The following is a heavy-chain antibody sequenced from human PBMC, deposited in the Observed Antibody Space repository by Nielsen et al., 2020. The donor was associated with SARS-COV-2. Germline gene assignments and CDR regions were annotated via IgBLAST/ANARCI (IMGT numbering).Heavy chain of an antibody. Sequence: GESLKISCAASGFTFSSYAMHWVRQAPGKGLEYVSAISSNGGSTYYANSVKGRFTISRDNSKNTLYLQMGSLRAEDMAVYYCARDFYDFWSGYYRSLGYYGMDVWGQGTTVTVSS. CDR2: ISSNGGST. CDR3: ARDFYDFWSGYYRSLGYYGMDV. D-gene: IGHD3-3*01. CDR1: GFTFSSYA. J-gene: IGHJ6*02. V-gene: IGHV3-64*01.